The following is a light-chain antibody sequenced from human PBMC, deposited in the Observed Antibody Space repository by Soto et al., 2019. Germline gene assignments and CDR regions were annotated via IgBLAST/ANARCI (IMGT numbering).Light chain of an antibody. Sequence: QSALTQPASVSGSPGQSITVSCTGTSSDVGGYNSVSWYQHHPGKAPKLMIYEVSNRPSGVSDRFSGSKSGDTASLTISGLQAEDEADYYCSSYAGAITFYVFGTGTKVTVL. CDR1: SSDVGGYNS. CDR2: EVS. J-gene: IGLJ1*01. V-gene: IGLV2-14*01. CDR3: SSYAGAITFYV.